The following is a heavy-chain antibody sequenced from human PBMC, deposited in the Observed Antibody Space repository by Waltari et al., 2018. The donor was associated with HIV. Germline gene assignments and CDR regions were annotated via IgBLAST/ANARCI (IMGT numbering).Heavy chain of an antibody. CDR1: GGSISSGDYY. CDR2: IYYSGST. D-gene: IGHD2-2*01. CDR3: ARAGSVFGTSPYGMDV. J-gene: IGHJ6*02. V-gene: IGHV4-30-4*01. Sequence: QVQLQESGPGLVKPSQTLSLTCTVSGGSISSGDYYLSWIRQPPGKGLEWIGYIYYSGSTYYNPPLKSRVTISVDTSKNQFSLKLSSVSAADTAVYYCARAGSVFGTSPYGMDVWGQGTTVTVSS.